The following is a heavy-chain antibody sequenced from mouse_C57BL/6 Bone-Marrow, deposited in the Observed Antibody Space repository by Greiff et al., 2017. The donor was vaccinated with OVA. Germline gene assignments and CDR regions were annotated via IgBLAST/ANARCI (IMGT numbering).Heavy chain of an antibody. V-gene: IGHV1-82*01. CDR1: GYAFSSSW. J-gene: IGHJ1*03. CDR2: IYPGDGDT. CDR3: ARMDYGSSYWYFDV. Sequence: QVQLQQSGPELVKPGASVKISCKASGYAFSSSWMNWVKQRPGKGLEWIGRIYPGDGDTNYKGKFKGKATLTADKSSSTAYMQLSSLTSEDSAVYFCARMDYGSSYWYFDVWGTGTTVTVSS. D-gene: IGHD1-1*01.